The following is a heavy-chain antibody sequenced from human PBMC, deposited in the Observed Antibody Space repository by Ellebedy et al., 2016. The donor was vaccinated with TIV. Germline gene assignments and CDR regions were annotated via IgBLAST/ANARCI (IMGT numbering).Heavy chain of an antibody. CDR1: GFTFSNYW. D-gene: IGHD3-10*01. J-gene: IGHJ6*02. CDR3: ARVGVAPSVYYYGMDV. V-gene: IGHV3-74*01. CDR2: INSDGSST. Sequence: PGGSLRLSCAASGFTFSNYWMHRVRQAPGKGLVWVSRINSDGSSTSYAESVKGRFTISRDNAKNTLYLQMNSLRAEDTAVYYCARVGVAPSVYYYGMDVWGQGTTVTVSS.